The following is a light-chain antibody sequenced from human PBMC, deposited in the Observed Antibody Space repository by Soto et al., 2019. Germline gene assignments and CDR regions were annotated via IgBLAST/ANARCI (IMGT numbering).Light chain of an antibody. CDR1: QTIYSN. V-gene: IGKV3-15*01. J-gene: IGKJ1*01. CDR2: RAS. Sequence: EIVLTQSPGSLSLSPGERATLSCRAGQTIYSNVAWYQQRPGQAPRLLIYRASTRATGVPARFSGSGSGTEFTLTISSLQSEDFAVYYCQQYNNWPWTFGQGTKVDIK. CDR3: QQYNNWPWT.